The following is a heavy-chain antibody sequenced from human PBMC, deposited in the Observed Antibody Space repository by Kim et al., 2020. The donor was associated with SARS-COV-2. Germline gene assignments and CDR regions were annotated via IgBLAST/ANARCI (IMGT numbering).Heavy chain of an antibody. Sequence: GGSLRLSCTASGFTFGDYAMSWFRQAPGKGLEWVGFIRRKVYGGTAEYAASVKGRFTISRDDSKSIAYLQMNSLKTEDTAVYYCTRDNSGYDRTGSGIDYWGQGTLVTVSS. J-gene: IGHJ4*02. V-gene: IGHV3-49*03. CDR1: GFTFGDYA. CDR2: IRRKVYGGTA. CDR3: TRDNSGYDRTGSGIDY. D-gene: IGHD5-12*01.